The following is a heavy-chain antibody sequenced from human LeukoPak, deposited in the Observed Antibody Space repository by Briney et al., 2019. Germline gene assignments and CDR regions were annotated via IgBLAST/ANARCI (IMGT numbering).Heavy chain of an antibody. D-gene: IGHD3-22*01. J-gene: IGHJ4*02. Sequence: PGGSLKLSWAASGFTFSSYAMGWVRQAPGKGLDWVSAISGSGGSTYYADSVKGRFTISRDNSKNTLYLQMNSLRAEDTAVYYCAKEYYDSSGYYWRWGGFVDYWGQGTLVTVSS. CDR1: GFTFSSYA. CDR3: AKEYYDSSGYYWRWGGFVDY. V-gene: IGHV3-23*01. CDR2: ISGSGGST.